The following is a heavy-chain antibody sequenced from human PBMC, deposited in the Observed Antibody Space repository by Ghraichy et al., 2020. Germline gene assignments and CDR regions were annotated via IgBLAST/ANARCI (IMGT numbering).Heavy chain of an antibody. CDR3: ARAAYYYGSGSAIPDY. V-gene: IGHV4-59*01. J-gene: IGHJ4*02. CDR1: AGSISSYY. D-gene: IGHD3-10*01. CDR2: IYYSGST. Sequence: SETLSLTCTVSAGSISSYYWSCIRPPPWKGLEWIGYIYYSGSTNYNPSLKSRVTISVDTSKNQFSLKLSSVTAAATAVYYCARAAYYYGSGSAIPDYWGQGTLVTVSS.